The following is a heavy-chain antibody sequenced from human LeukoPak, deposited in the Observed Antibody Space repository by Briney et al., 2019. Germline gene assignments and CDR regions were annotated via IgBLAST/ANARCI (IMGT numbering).Heavy chain of an antibody. D-gene: IGHD6-13*01. Sequence: GGSLRLSCAASGFTFSSYGMHWVRQAPGKGLEWVSFIRYDGGNKYYADSVKGRFTISRDNSKNTLYLQMNSLKAEDTAVYYCAKAAGGYTSSWVHFDDWGQGTLVPVSS. CDR2: IRYDGGNK. J-gene: IGHJ4*02. V-gene: IGHV3-30*02. CDR3: AKAAGGYTSSWVHFDD. CDR1: GFTFSSYG.